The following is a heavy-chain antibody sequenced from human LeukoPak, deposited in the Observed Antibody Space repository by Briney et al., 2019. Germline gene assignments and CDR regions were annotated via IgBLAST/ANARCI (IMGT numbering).Heavy chain of an antibody. D-gene: IGHD2-8*01. CDR1: GFTFSNAW. V-gene: IGHV3-15*07. Sequence: GGSLRLSCAASGFTFSNAWMNWVRQAPGKGLEWVGRIKSKTDGGTTDYAAPVKGRFTISRDDSKNTLYLQMNSLKTEDTAVYYCTTDPGVVGYCTNGVCVPGLFDYWGQGTLVTVSS. J-gene: IGHJ4*02. CDR3: TTDPGVVGYCTNGVCVPGLFDY. CDR2: IKSKTDGGTT.